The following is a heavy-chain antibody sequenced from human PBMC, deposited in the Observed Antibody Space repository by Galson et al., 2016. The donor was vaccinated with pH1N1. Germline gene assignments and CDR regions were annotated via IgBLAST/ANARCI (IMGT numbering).Heavy chain of an antibody. J-gene: IGHJ4*02. Sequence: LRLSCAASGFTFSGSAMHWVRQASGKGLEWVGRIRSKADSYATAYAASMKGRFTISRDDSKNTTFLQMNSLNTEDKAVYYCTRSRGYGFDYWGQGTLGTVSS. CDR2: IRSKADSYAT. CDR3: TRSRGYGFDY. V-gene: IGHV3-73*01. CDR1: GFTFSGSA. D-gene: IGHD5-12*01.